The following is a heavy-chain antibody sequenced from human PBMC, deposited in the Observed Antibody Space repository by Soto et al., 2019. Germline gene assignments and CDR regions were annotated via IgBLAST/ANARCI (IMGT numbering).Heavy chain of an antibody. V-gene: IGHV4-59*08. D-gene: IGHD3-22*01. Sequence: PSETLSLTCTVSGGSISGYYWSWIRQPPGKGLEWIGYMYKTGSTVYNPSFKSRVTISVDTSKNQFSLKLSSVTAADTAVYYCARSRRYDDDSSGYWTDAFEICGKGTMVTV. CDR1: GGSISGYY. J-gene: IGHJ3*02. CDR3: ARSRRYDDDSSGYWTDAFEI. CDR2: MYKTGST.